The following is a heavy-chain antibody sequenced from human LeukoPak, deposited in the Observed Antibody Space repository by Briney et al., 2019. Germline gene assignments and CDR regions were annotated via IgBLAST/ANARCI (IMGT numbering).Heavy chain of an antibody. D-gene: IGHD5-18*01. V-gene: IGHV3-53*01. CDR1: GFTVSSNY. CDR2: IYSGGST. Sequence: PGGSLRLSCAASGFTVSSNYMSWVRQAPGKGLEWVSVIYSGGSTYYADSVKGRFTISRDNSKNTLYLQMNSLRAEDTAVYYCARVRYNSGYILDSWGQGTLVAVSS. CDR3: ARVRYNSGYILDS. J-gene: IGHJ4*02.